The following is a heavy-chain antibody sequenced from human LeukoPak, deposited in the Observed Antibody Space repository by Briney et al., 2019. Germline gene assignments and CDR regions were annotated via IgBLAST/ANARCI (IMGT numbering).Heavy chain of an antibody. D-gene: IGHD1-14*01. Sequence: SVKVSCRASGGTFSSYAISWVRQAPGQGLEWMGRIIPILGIANYAQKFQGRVTITADKSTSTAYMELSSLRSEDTAVYYCARDVTPGGYWGQGTLVTVSS. J-gene: IGHJ4*02. CDR1: GGTFSSYA. CDR3: ARDVTPGGY. V-gene: IGHV1-69*04. CDR2: IIPILGIA.